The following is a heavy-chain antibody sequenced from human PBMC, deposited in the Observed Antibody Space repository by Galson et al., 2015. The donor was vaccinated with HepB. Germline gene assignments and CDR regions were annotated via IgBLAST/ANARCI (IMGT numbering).Heavy chain of an antibody. CDR2: ISANSGNT. CDR1: GYTFTTNG. CDR3: ARDRDYRYDY. D-gene: IGHD4/OR15-4a*01. Sequence: SVKVSCKASGYTFTTNGISWVRQAPGQGLEWMGWISANSGNTKYAQNLQGRVTLTRDTSTSTAYLELRSLRSDDTAAYYCARDRDYRYDYWGQGTLVTVSS. J-gene: IGHJ4*02. V-gene: IGHV1-18*04.